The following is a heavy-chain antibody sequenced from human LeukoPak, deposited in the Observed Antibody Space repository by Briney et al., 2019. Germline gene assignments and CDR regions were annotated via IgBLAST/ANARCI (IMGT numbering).Heavy chain of an antibody. CDR1: GFTFSSYG. D-gene: IGHD6-19*01. Sequence: GGSLRLSCAASGFTFSSYGMSWVRQAPGKGLEWVSSIRGSGGNTYYADSVKGRFTISRDNSKSMLYLQINSLRVEDTAVYCCARDGGYTSAWSWGQGTLVTVSS. J-gene: IGHJ5*02. CDR3: ARDGGYTSAWS. V-gene: IGHV3-23*01. CDR2: IRGSGGNT.